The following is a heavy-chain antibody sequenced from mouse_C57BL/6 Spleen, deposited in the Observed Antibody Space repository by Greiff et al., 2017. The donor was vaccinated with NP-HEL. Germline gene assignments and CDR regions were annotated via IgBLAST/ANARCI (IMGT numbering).Heavy chain of an antibody. CDR1: GFSLTSYA. D-gene: IGHD2-13*01. CDR2: IWPGGGT. J-gene: IGHJ1*03. V-gene: IGHV2-9-1*01. Sequence: VQLVESGPGLVAPSQSLSITCTVSGFSLTSYAISWVRQPPGQGLEWLGVIWPGGGTNYNSALKSRLSISKDNSKSQVFLKMNSLQTDDTARYYCARGVTEYFDVWGTGTTVTVSS. CDR3: ARGVTEYFDV.